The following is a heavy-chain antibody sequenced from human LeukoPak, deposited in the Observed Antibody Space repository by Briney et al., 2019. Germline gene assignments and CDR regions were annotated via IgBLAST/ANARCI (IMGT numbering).Heavy chain of an antibody. D-gene: IGHD3-22*01. V-gene: IGHV3-48*03. J-gene: IGHJ6*03. CDR2: ISSSGSTI. CDR1: GFTFSGYE. Sequence: GGCLRLSCAASGFTFSGYEMSGGREAPGKGLECVSYISSSGSTIYYADSVKGRFTIYRDNSKNTLYLQMNSLRAEDTAVYYCARASYYYEFYYYYYYMDVWGKGTTVTISS. CDR3: ARASYYYEFYYYYYYMDV.